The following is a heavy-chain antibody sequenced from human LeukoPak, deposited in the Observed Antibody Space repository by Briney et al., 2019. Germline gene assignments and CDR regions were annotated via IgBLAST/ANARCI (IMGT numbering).Heavy chain of an antibody. CDR1: GFTFSSYA. J-gene: IGHJ4*01. CDR2: ISGSGGST. Sequence: PGGSLRLSCAASGFTFSSYAMSWVRQAPGKGLEWVSAISGSGGSTYYADSAKGRFTISRDNSKNTLYLQMNSLRAEDTAVYYCAKFLPTHIVVANYYFDYWGHGTLVTVSS. V-gene: IGHV3-23*01. D-gene: IGHD2-21*01. CDR3: AKFLPTHIVVANYYFDY.